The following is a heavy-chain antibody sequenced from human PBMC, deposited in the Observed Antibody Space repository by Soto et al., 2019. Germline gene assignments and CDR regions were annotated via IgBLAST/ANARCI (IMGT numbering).Heavy chain of an antibody. D-gene: IGHD1-26*01. CDR3: AKAVSGSIRYFDY. CDR1: GFTFSTDA. Sequence: GGSLRLSCAASGFTFSTDAMSWVRQAPGKGLEWVSVISGSGVTTYYADSVKGRFTISRDNSKNTLYLQMNSLRAEDTAVFYCAKAVSGSIRYFDYWGQGTLVTVSS. J-gene: IGHJ4*02. CDR2: ISGSGVTT. V-gene: IGHV3-23*01.